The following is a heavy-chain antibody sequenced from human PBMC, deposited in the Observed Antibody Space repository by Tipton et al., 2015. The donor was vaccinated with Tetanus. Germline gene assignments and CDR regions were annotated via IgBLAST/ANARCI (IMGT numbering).Heavy chain of an antibody. J-gene: IGHJ4*02. CDR3: ARSKLLWFGESLSGFDS. Sequence: GLVKPSETLSLTCTVSGASLRGGDYHWSWIRQPPGKGLEWIGYVYYTGSTDYNPSLKSRVTISVDTSKSQFSLRLTSVTAADTAVYYCARSKLLWFGESLSGFDSWGQGTLVTVSS. CDR1: GASLRGGDYH. CDR2: VYYTGST. D-gene: IGHD3-10*01. V-gene: IGHV4-61*08.